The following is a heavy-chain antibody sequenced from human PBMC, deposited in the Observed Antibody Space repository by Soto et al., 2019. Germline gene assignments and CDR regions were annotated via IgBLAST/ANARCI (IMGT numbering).Heavy chain of an antibody. CDR1: GLTFSTYS. CDR2: ISRTSDAI. Sequence: EVQLVESGGGLVQPGGSLRLSCAASGLTFSTYSMNWVRQAPGKGLEWVSYISRTSDAIYYADSGNGRFTISRDNDKNSLYLQMNSLKADDTSVYYCASSVGAMINWCQGTLVTVSS. V-gene: IGHV3-48*01. D-gene: IGHD3-16*01. CDR3: ASSVGAMIN. J-gene: IGHJ4*02.